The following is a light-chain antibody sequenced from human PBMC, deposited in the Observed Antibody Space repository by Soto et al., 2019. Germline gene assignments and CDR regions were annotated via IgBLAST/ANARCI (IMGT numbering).Light chain of an antibody. CDR2: DAS. V-gene: IGKV3-11*01. CDR3: QQRTNWPPWT. Sequence: EIVLTQSPATLSLSPGERATLSCRASQSVSSYLAWYQQKPRQSPRLLIFDASNRATGIPARFSGSGSGTDFTLTISSLEPEDFAVYYCQQRTNWPPWTFGQGTKVDIK. J-gene: IGKJ1*01. CDR1: QSVSSY.